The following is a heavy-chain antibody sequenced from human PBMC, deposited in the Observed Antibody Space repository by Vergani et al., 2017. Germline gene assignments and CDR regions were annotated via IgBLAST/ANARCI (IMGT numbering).Heavy chain of an antibody. J-gene: IGHJ4*02. Sequence: QVQLQESGPGLVKPSEILSLLCTVSGGPLSSYYWSWIRHLPGKGLEWIGYIYYSRSTNYNPSLKSRVTISADTSKNQFSLKLSSVTAADTAVYYCARVPGYFISTSCPVDYWSQGTLVTVSS. D-gene: IGHD2-2*03. CDR1: GGPLSSYY. CDR3: ARVPGYFISTSCPVDY. V-gene: IGHV4-59*01. CDR2: IYYSRST.